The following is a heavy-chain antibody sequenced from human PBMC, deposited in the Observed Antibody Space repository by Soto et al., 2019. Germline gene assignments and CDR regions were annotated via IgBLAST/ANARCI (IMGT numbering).Heavy chain of an antibody. Sequence: EVQLVESGGGLIQPGESLRLSCAASGFTVSISYMSWVRQAPGKGLEWVSTIYRDGSTYYADSVEGRFTISRDNSKNTLYLQMNSLRAEDTATYYCARGKGIGWYESSDYWGQGILVTVSS. CDR3: ARGKGIGWYESSDY. CDR1: GFTVSISY. J-gene: IGHJ4*02. V-gene: IGHV3-53*01. CDR2: IYRDGST. D-gene: IGHD6-19*01.